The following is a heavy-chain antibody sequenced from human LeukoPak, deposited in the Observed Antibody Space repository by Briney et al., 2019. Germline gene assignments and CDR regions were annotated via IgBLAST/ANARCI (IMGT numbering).Heavy chain of an antibody. J-gene: IGHJ3*02. CDR1: DGSISSHY. CDR3: ARGGYYDRSGNSYKFGFDM. V-gene: IGHV4-59*11. D-gene: IGHD3-22*01. CDR2: IYYSGST. Sequence: SETLSLTCTVSDGSISSHYWSWTRQPPGKGLEWIGYIYYSGSTSYNSSLKSRVTISVDTSKNQFSLKLSSVTAADTAVYYCARGGYYDRSGNSYKFGFDMWGQGTMVTVSS.